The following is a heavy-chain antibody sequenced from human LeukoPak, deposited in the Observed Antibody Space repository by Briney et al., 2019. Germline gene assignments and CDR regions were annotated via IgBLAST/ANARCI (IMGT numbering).Heavy chain of an antibody. J-gene: IGHJ5*02. CDR1: GYSFSSGYL. CDR2: IYHSSSA. V-gene: IGHV4-38-2*02. D-gene: IGHD2-2*01. CDR3: ARDPRWRTPDCTSASCYENYFDP. Sequence: WETLSLTCAASGYSFSSGYLCGCIRPPAKEGLGWVGSIYHSSSAHYTPSLKGRVTISIETSKNQSSLKIYSVTAADTAVYYCARDPRWRTPDCTSASCYENYFDPWGEGTLVTVSS.